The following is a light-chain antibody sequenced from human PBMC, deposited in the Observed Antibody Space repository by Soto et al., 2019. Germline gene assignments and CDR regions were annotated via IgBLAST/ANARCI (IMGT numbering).Light chain of an antibody. CDR3: QQYGSSPPWT. V-gene: IGKV3-20*01. CDR1: QSVSSSY. CDR2: GAS. Sequence: IVMAQSPATLSVSPGEIASLSFRAIQSVSSSYLAWYQQKPGQAPRLLIYGASSRATGIPDRFSGSGSGTDFTLTISRLEPEDFAVYYCQQYGSSPPWTFGQGTKVDNK. J-gene: IGKJ1*01.